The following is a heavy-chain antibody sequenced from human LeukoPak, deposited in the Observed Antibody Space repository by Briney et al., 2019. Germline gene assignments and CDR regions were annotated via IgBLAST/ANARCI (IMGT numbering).Heavy chain of an antibody. D-gene: IGHD3-9*01. V-gene: IGHV1-8*01. CDR3: ATFYDILTGYHIGY. CDR1: GYTFTSYD. Sequence: GASVKVSCKASGYTFTSYDINWVRQATGQGLEWMGWMNPNSGNTGYAQKFQGRVTMTRNTSISTAYMELSSLRSEDTAVYYCATFYDILTGYHIGYWGQGTLVTVSS. J-gene: IGHJ4*02. CDR2: MNPNSGNT.